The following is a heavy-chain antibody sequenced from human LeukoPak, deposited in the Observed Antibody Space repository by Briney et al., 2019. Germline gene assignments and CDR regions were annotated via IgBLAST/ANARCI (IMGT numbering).Heavy chain of an antibody. V-gene: IGHV4-59*01. CDR3: ARFRTTFGELNH. J-gene: IGHJ5*02. CDR2: IYYSGIS. CDR1: GGAISSYY. D-gene: IGHD3-10*01. Sequence: SETLSLTCTVSGGAISSYYWSWIRQPPGKGLEGIGYIYYSGISNYNPSLKSRVTISVHTSKNQFSLKLSSMTAADTAVYYCARFRTTFGELNHWGQGTLVTVSS.